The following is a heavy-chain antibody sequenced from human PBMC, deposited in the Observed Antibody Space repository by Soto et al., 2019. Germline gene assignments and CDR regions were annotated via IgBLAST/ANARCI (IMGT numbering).Heavy chain of an antibody. V-gene: IGHV3-23*01. J-gene: IGHJ4*02. CDR3: AKGGILTGPYY. D-gene: IGHD3-9*01. CDR2: INGIDTGT. CDR1: GFTFSNFS. Sequence: GGSLRLSCAASGFTFSNFSMSWVRQAPGKGLEWVSGINGIDTGTFYADSVKGRFTISRDNPKNTLYLQMNSLSADDTAIYYCAKGGILTGPYYWGQGTLVTVSS.